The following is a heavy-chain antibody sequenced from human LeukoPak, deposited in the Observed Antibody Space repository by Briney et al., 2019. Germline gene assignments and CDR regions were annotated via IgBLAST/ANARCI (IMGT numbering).Heavy chain of an antibody. V-gene: IGHV3-23*01. CDR1: GFTFSSYG. Sequence: GGSLRLSCAASGFTFSSYGMSWVRQAPGKGLEWVSGISGSDGSTYYADSVKGRFTISRDNSRNTLFLQMNSLRAEDTAVYYCAKGYCSSFTCYSRFDPWGQGTLVTVSS. CDR3: AKGYCSSFTCYSRFDP. D-gene: IGHD2-2*02. CDR2: ISGSDGST. J-gene: IGHJ5*02.